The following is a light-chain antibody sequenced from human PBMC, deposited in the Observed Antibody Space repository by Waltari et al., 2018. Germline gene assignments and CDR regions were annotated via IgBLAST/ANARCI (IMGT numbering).Light chain of an antibody. J-gene: IGLJ2*01. V-gene: IGLV1-40*01. CDR3: QSYDSSLSGSV. Sequence: QSVLTQPPSVSGAPGQRVTISCTGSSSNIGAGYDVHWYQQLPGTAPKLLIYDNNNRPSGFTDRCSGSKSGTSASLASTGLQAEDEADYYCQSYDSSLSGSVFGGGTKLTVL. CDR1: SSNIGAGYD. CDR2: DNN.